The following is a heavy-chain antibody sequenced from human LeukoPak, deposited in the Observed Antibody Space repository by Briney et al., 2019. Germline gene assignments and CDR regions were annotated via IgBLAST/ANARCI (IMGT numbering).Heavy chain of an antibody. V-gene: IGHV4-61*02. J-gene: IGHJ3*02. CDR2: IYTSRST. CDR1: GGSISSGSYY. CDR3: ARVKWELPDAFDI. Sequence: SETLSLTCTVSGGSISSGSYYWSWIRQPAGKGLEWIGRIYTSRSTNYNPSLKSRVTISVDTSKNQFSLKLSSVTAADTAVYYCARVKWELPDAFDIWGQGTMVTVSS. D-gene: IGHD1-26*01.